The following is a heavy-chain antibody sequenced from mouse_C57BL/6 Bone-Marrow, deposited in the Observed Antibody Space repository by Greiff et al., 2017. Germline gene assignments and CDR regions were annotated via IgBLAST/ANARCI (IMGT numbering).Heavy chain of an antibody. CDR1: GFSLTSYG. CDR2: IWSGGST. J-gene: IGHJ2*01. Sequence: QVQLKESGPGLVQPSQSLSITCTVSGFSLTSYGVHWVRQPPGQGLEWLGVIWSGGSTDYNAAFISRLSISKDNSKSQVFFKMNSLQADDTAIYYCAKNFDVGPGGYWGQGTTLTVSS. V-gene: IGHV2-4*01. CDR3: AKNFDVGPGGY.